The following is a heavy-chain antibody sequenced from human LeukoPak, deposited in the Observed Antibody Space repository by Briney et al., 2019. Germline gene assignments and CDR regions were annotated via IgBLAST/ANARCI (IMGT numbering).Heavy chain of an antibody. J-gene: IGHJ4*02. D-gene: IGHD3-10*01. CDR3: AKYLLWFETPFDY. V-gene: IGHV3-23*01. CDR2: ISGSGGST. CDR1: GFTFSGYA. Sequence: GGSLRLSCAASGFTFSGYAMSWVRQAPGKGLEWVSAISGSGGSTYYADSVKGRFTISRDNSKNTLYLQMNSLRAEDTAVYYCAKYLLWFETPFDYWGQGTLVTVSS.